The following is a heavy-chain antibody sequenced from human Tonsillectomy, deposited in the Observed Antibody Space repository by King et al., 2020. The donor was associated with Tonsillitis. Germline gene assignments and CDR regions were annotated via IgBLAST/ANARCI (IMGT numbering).Heavy chain of an antibody. CDR1: GGSISSSDHY. CDR2: MYYSGTI. CDR3: ARSVSGSFDY. Sequence: QLQLQESGPGVVKPLETLSLTCTVSGGSISSSDHYWAWIRQPPGKGLEWIGYMYYSGTIFYNPSLNSRITISGGTSENRFSLKLSAGTAADTAVYFCARSVSGSFDYWGQGALVTVSS. D-gene: IGHD1-26*01. V-gene: IGHV4-39*01. J-gene: IGHJ4*02.